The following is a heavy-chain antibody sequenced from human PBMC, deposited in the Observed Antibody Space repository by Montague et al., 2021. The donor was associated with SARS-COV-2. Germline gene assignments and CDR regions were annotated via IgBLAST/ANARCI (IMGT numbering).Heavy chain of an antibody. CDR1: AGSISGHY. V-gene: IGHV4-59*11. D-gene: IGHD3-10*01. Sequence: ETLSLTCSLSAGSISGHYLSWIRQPPGKGLGWIAYIYYSVGANYNSSLRSRVTMSVDTSNNQCSLKLSSVTAADTAVYYCAGAVSVRRAVSLFGPLGQGHPVTVS. CDR2: IYYSVGA. CDR3: AGAVSVRRAVSLFGP. J-gene: IGHJ5*02.